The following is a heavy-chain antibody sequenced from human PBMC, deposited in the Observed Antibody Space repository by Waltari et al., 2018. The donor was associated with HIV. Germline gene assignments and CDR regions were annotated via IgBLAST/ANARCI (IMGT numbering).Heavy chain of an antibody. V-gene: IGHV3-23*01. Sequence: VQLLESGGGLVQSGGSLRLSCKVSGFTFRSYAMNWRRQAPGNGLEWVSSIRELGDYTYYADSVKGRFTISRDNSKKTLYLQMNSLRAEDTAVYYCAQSEAAAGSYNWFDPWGQGTLVAVSS. CDR2: IRELGDYT. J-gene: IGHJ5*02. CDR3: AQSEAAAGSYNWFDP. CDR1: GFTFRSYA. D-gene: IGHD6-13*01.